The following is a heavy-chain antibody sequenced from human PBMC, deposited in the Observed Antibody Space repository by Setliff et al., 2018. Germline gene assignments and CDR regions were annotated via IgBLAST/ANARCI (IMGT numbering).Heavy chain of an antibody. D-gene: IGHD2-2*01. CDR3: ARHIWGAKMQLPHDVFDI. V-gene: IGHV4-38-2*01. CDR1: YYSISSGYY. CDR2: MYHSGST. J-gene: IGHJ3*02. Sequence: SETLSLTCAVSYYSISSGYYWGWIRQPPGKGLEWIGSMYHSGSTYYSPSLESRVTISVDMSKNHLPLKLSSVTAADTAVYYCARHIWGAKMQLPHDVFDIWGQGTMVTVSS.